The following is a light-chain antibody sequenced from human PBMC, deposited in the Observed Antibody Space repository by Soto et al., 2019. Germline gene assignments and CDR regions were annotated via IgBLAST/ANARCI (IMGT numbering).Light chain of an antibody. CDR3: QQYNNWLGA. CDR1: QSVSSN. Sequence: EIVMTQSPATLSVSPGERATLSCRASQSVSSNLAWYQQKPGQAPRLLIYGASTRATGIPARFSGSGSGTEFTLTISSLQSEDFAVCYCQQYNNWLGAFGQGTKVDI. V-gene: IGKV3-15*01. J-gene: IGKJ1*01. CDR2: GAS.